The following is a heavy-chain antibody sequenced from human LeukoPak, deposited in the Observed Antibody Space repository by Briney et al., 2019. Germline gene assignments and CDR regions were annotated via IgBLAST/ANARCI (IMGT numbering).Heavy chain of an antibody. CDR1: GGSISSGSYY. Sequence: SETLSLTCTVSGGSISSGSYYWSWIRQPAGKGLEWIGHIYTSGSTNYNPSLKSRVTISVDTSKNQFSLKLSSVTAADTAVYYCAKVGRSGSSNGWFDPWGQGTLVTVSS. J-gene: IGHJ5*02. CDR3: AKVGRSGSSNGWFDP. V-gene: IGHV4-61*09. D-gene: IGHD3-10*01. CDR2: IYTSGST.